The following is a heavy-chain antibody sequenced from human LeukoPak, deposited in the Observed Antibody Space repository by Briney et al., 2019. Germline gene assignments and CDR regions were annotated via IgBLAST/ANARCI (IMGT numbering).Heavy chain of an antibody. Sequence: KSSETLSLTCTVSGGSISSYYWSWIRQPAGKGLEWIGRIYTSGSTNYNPSLKSRVTMSVDTSKNQFSLKLSSVTAADTAVYYCARGAPRITMVRAGYFDLWGRGTLVTVSS. CDR1: GGSISSYY. D-gene: IGHD3-10*01. J-gene: IGHJ2*01. CDR3: ARGAPRITMVRAGYFDL. CDR2: IYTSGST. V-gene: IGHV4-4*07.